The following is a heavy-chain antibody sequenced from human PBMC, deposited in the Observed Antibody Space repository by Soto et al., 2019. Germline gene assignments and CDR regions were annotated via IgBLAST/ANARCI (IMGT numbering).Heavy chain of an antibody. D-gene: IGHD2-15*01. CDR2: ISGSGGST. CDR1: GFTFSSYA. J-gene: IGHJ4*02. Sequence: GGSLRLSCAASGFTFSSYAMSWVRRAPGKGLEWVSAISGSGGSTYYADSVKGRFTISRDNSKNTLYLQMNSLRAEDTAVYYCAKDKDIVVVVAATTTFDYWGQGTLVTVSS. CDR3: AKDKDIVVVVAATTTFDY. V-gene: IGHV3-23*01.